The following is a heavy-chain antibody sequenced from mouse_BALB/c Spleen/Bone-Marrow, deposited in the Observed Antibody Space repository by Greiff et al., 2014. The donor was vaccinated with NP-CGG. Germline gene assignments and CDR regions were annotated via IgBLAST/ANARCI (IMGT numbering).Heavy chain of an antibody. CDR1: GYPFSSYW. J-gene: IGHJ2*01. Sequence: QVQLQQSGAELVRPGSSVKISCKASGYPFSSYWMSWVKQSPGQGLEWIGQIYPGDGETNYNGKFKGNATLTADKSSSTAYMQLISLTSEDSAVYFCARKYGDYWGQGTTLTVSS. D-gene: IGHD2-10*02. CDR3: ARKYGDY. V-gene: IGHV1-80*01. CDR2: IYPGDGET.